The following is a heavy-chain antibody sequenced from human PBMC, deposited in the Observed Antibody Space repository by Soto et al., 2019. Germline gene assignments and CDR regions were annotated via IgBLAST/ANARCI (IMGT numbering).Heavy chain of an antibody. CDR2: IYYSGST. J-gene: IGHJ5*02. D-gene: IGHD2-15*01. CDR1: GGSISSGVYS. CDR3: ARGGYCSGGSCYSRPWFDP. V-gene: IGHV4-61*08. Sequence: SETLSLTCAVSGGSISSGVYSWSWIRQPPGKGLEWIGYIYYSGSTNYNPSLKSRVTISVDTSKNQFSLKLSSVTAADTAVYYCARGGYCSGGSCYSRPWFDPWGQGTLVTVSS.